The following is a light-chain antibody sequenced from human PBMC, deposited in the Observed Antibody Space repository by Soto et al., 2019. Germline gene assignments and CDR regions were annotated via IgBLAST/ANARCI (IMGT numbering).Light chain of an antibody. CDR3: QQANSIPFT. J-gene: IGKJ3*01. CDR2: GAS. V-gene: IGKV1D-12*01. CDR1: QGITTW. Sequence: DIQMTQSPSSVSAVVGDRVTITCRASQGITTWLAWYQQKPGKAPKLLIYGASNLQSGVPSRFSCSGSGTDFTLTISSLQPEDFATYYCQQANSIPFTFGPGTKVEIK.